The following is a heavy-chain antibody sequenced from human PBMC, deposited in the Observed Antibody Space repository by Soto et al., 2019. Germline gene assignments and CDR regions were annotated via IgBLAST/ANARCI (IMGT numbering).Heavy chain of an antibody. J-gene: IGHJ3*02. Sequence: EVQLVESGGGLVQPGGSLRLSCAASGFTFSIYRMTWVRQAPGEGLEWVANIKQDGSEKYYVDSVKGQFTISRDNAKNSLFLQMNSLRAEDAAVYYCARVGTYYPDAFDIWGQGTMVTVSS. D-gene: IGHD3-10*01. V-gene: IGHV3-7*01. CDR3: ARVGTYYPDAFDI. CDR2: IKQDGSEK. CDR1: GFTFSIYR.